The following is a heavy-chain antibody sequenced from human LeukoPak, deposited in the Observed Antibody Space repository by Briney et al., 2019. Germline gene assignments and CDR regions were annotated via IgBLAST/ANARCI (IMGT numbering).Heavy chain of an antibody. Sequence: ASVKVSCKASGYTFTTYYMHWVRQAPGQGLEWMGIINPSGGSTTYAQNFQGRVTMTRDTSTSTVYMELSSLRSDDTAVYYCARGTTEGSDPWGQGTLVTVSS. J-gene: IGHJ5*02. V-gene: IGHV1-46*01. CDR1: GYTFTTYY. CDR3: ARGTTEGSDP. D-gene: IGHD1/OR15-1a*01. CDR2: INPSGGST.